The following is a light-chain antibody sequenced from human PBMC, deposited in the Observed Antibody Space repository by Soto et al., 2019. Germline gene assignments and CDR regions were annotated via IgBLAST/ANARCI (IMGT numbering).Light chain of an antibody. J-gene: IGKJ1*01. CDR3: QQYGSSGT. CDR2: GAS. CDR1: QSVSSN. V-gene: IGKV3-20*01. Sequence: EMVMTHSPATLSVSPGEIATLSCRASQSVSSNLAWYQQKPGQAPRLLIYGASNRATGIPDRFSGSGSGTDFTLTISRLEPEDFAVYYCQQYGSSGTFGQGTKVDIK.